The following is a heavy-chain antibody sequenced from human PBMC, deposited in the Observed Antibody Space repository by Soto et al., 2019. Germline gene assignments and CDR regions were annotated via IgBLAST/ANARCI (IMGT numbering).Heavy chain of an antibody. CDR3: ARTDTVGCYPYF. CDR1: GDSISSCYA. D-gene: IGHD2-15*01. Sequence: PSETLSLTGGVSGDSISSCYAWASIRQPPGKGLEWVASIYHSATTYYNPSLTSRVTISVDTSKNQFSLKLTYVTAVDSAVYYCARTDTVGCYPYF. J-gene: IGHJ4*01. CDR2: IYHSATT. V-gene: IGHV4-38-2*01.